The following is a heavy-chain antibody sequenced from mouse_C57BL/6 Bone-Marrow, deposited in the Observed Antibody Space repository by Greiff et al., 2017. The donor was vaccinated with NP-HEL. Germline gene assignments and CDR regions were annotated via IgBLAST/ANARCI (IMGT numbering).Heavy chain of an antibody. CDR1: GYTFTDYE. V-gene: IGHV1-15*01. CDR2: IDPETGGT. Sequence: QVQLKESGAELVRPGASVTLSCKASGYTFTDYEMHWVKQTPVHGLEWIGAIDPETGGTAYNQKFKGKAILTADKSSSTAYMELRSLTSEDSAVYYCTGDWYFDVWGTGTTVTVSS. CDR3: TGDWYFDV. J-gene: IGHJ1*03.